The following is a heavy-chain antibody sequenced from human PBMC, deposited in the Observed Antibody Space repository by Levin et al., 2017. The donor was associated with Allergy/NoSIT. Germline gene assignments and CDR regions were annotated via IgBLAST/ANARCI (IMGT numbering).Heavy chain of an antibody. V-gene: IGHV3-7*01. CDR2: IKQDGSEK. CDR1: RFTFSSYW. Sequence: PGGSLRLSCAASRFTFSSYWMSWVRQAPGKGLEWVANIKQDGSEKYYVDSVKGRFTISRDNAKNSLYLQMSSLRAEDTAVYYCARDSAGTGIDYWGQGTLVTVSS. D-gene: IGHD6-13*01. J-gene: IGHJ4*02. CDR3: ARDSAGTGIDY.